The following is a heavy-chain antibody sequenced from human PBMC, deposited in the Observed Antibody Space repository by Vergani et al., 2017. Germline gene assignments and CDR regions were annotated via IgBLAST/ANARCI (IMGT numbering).Heavy chain of an antibody. CDR2: IHRDGSTT. Sequence: EVQLVESGGGLVQPGGSLRLSCAASGFTFSSYWMHWVRQAPGKGLVWVSRIHRDGSTTNYADSVMGRFTLSRDNDKNTLYLQMNSLRAEDTAMYYCARQIDSSGTLWGQGTLVTVAS. D-gene: IGHD3-22*01. V-gene: IGHV3-74*01. CDR3: ARQIDSSGTL. CDR1: GFTFSSYW. J-gene: IGHJ4*02.